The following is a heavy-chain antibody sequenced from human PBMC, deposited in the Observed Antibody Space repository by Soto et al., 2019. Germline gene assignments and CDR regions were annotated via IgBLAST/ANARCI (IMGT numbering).Heavy chain of an antibody. V-gene: IGHV3-23*01. CDR2: ISDSGGST. CDR3: AKGSRSSRPYYFDY. CDR1: GFTFSFYA. Sequence: GGSLRLSCAASGFTFSFYAMSWVRQAPGKGLEWVSAISDSGGSTYSADSVKGPFTISRDNSKNTLYLQMNSLRAEDTAVYYCAKGSRSSRPYYFDYWGQGTPVTVSS. D-gene: IGHD2-2*01. J-gene: IGHJ4*02.